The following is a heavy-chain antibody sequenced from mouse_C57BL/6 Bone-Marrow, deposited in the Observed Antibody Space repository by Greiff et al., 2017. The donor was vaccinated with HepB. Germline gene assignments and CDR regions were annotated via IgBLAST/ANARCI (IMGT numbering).Heavy chain of an antibody. CDR3: TSDGYYPAWFAY. Sequence: EVQLVESGAELVRPGASVKLSCTASGFNIKDDYMYWVKQRPEQGLEWIGWIDPENGDTEYASKFQGKATITADTSSNTAYLQLSSLTSEDTAVYYCTSDGYYPAWFAYWGQGTLVTVSA. D-gene: IGHD2-3*01. CDR2: IDPENGDT. CDR1: GFNIKDDY. J-gene: IGHJ3*01. V-gene: IGHV14-4*01.